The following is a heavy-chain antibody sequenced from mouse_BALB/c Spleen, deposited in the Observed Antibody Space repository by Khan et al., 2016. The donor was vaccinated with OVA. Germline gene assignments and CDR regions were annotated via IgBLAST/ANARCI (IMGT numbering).Heavy chain of an antibody. CDR3: ARGRAY. Sequence: EVQLQESGPGLVKPSQSLSLTCTVTGYSLTSNYAWNWIRQFPGNKLEWMGHINYSGSTSYTPSLKSRISITRDTSKNQFFLQLNSVTTEDTATYFCARGRAYWGQGTLVTVSA. CDR2: INYSGST. J-gene: IGHJ3*01. D-gene: IGHD3-3*01. V-gene: IGHV3-2*02. CDR1: GYSLTSNYA.